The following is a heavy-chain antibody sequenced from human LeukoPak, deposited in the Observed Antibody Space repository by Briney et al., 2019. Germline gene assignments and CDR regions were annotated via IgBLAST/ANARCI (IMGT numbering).Heavy chain of an antibody. Sequence: GGSLRLSCAASGFTFSSYGMHWVRQAPGKGLEWVAFIRYDGSNKYYADSVKGRFTISRDNAKNSLYLQMNSLRAEDTALYYCASLYCSSTSCYGSDAFDIWGQGTMVTVSS. CDR1: GFTFSSYG. J-gene: IGHJ3*02. V-gene: IGHV3-30*02. D-gene: IGHD2-2*01. CDR3: ASLYCSSTSCYGSDAFDI. CDR2: IRYDGSNK.